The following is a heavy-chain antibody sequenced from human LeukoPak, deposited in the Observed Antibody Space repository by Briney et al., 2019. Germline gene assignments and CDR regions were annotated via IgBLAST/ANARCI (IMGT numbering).Heavy chain of an antibody. CDR1: GFTFSSYA. Sequence: PGGSLRLSCAASGFTFSSYAMHWVRQAPGKGLEWVAVISYDGSNKYYADSVKGRFTISRDNSKNTLYLQMNSLRAEDTAVYYCAKGLATSDDYWGQGTLVTVSS. D-gene: IGHD5-12*01. CDR3: AKGLATSDDY. V-gene: IGHV3-30*04. J-gene: IGHJ4*02. CDR2: ISYDGSNK.